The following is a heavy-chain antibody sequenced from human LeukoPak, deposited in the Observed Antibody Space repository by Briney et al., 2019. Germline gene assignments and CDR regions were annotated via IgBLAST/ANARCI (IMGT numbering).Heavy chain of an antibody. CDR1: GFLFISQP. Sequence: PGGSLRLSCALSGFLFISQPHDRVRQAPGKGLEWVSTISGSGGSTYYADSVKGRFTISIDNSKNTVYLQMNSLRAEDTAVYYCSKDRSSTTDVCHWYMDDWGKGTLVTVSS. J-gene: IGHJ6*03. CDR3: SKDRSSTTDVCHWYMDD. V-gene: IGHV3-23*01. CDR2: ISGSGGST. D-gene: IGHD2-8*01.